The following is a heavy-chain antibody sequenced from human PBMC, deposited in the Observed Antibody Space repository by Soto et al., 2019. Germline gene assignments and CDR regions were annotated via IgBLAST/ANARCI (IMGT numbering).Heavy chain of an antibody. CDR2: IIPILGIA. V-gene: IGHV1-69*08. CDR1: GGTFSSYT. D-gene: IGHD2-15*01. J-gene: IGHJ5*02. Sequence: QVQLVQSGAEVKKPGSSVKVSCKASGGTFSSYTISWVRQAPGQGLEWMGRIIPILGIANYAQKFQGRVTITADKSTSTAYMDLSSLRSEDTAMYYCARDNIVVVVAATPSWFDPWGQGTLVTVAS. CDR3: ARDNIVVVVAATPSWFDP.